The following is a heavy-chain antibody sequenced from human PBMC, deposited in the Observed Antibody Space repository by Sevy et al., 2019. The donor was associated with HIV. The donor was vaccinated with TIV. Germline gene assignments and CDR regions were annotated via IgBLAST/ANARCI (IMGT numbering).Heavy chain of an antibody. CDR1: GFTVSSNY. Sequence: GGSLRLSCAASGFTVSSNYMTWVRQAPGKGLEGVSVIYGDGTTYHADSVKDRFTISGDNSKNTLFLEMNSLRAEDTAFYYCARGKSGYGYGLNSWGQGTLVTVSS. CDR3: ARGKSGYGYGLNS. D-gene: IGHD5-18*01. J-gene: IGHJ4*02. V-gene: IGHV3-66*01. CDR2: IYGDGTT.